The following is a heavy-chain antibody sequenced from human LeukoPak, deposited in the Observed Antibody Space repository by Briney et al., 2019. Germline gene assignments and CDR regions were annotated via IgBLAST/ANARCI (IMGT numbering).Heavy chain of an antibody. Sequence: GAIVKVSCKASGYTFTGYYMHWVRQAPGQGLEWMGRINPNSGGTNYAQKFQGRVTMTRDTSISTAYMELSRLRSDDTAVYYCASDVGYSYFWGMDVWGQGTTVTVSS. J-gene: IGHJ6*02. D-gene: IGHD5-18*01. CDR2: INPNSGGT. CDR3: ASDVGYSYFWGMDV. V-gene: IGHV1-2*06. CDR1: GYTFTGYY.